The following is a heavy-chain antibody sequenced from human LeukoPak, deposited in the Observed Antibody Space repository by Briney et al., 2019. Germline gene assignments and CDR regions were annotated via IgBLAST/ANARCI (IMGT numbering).Heavy chain of an antibody. J-gene: IGHJ6*02. CDR3: ARGPMVRGAYGMDV. D-gene: IGHD3-10*01. V-gene: IGHV3-23*01. CDR1: GFTFSSYA. CDR2: ISGSGGST. Sequence: GGSLRLSCAASGFTFSSYAMSWVRQAPGKGLEWVSAISGSGGSTYYADSVKGRFTISRDNAENTLYLQMNSLRAEDTAVYYCARGPMVRGAYGMDVWGQGTTVTVSS.